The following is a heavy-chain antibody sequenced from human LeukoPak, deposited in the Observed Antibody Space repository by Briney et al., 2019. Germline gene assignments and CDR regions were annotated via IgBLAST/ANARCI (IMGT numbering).Heavy chain of an antibody. V-gene: IGHV6-1*01. J-gene: IGHJ6*03. D-gene: IGHD2-8*01. CDR1: GDSVSSNSAA. CDR3: ASLYCTNDPPPDYYMDV. CDR2: TYYRSKWYN. Sequence: SQTLSLTCVISGDSVSSNSAAWNWIRQSPSRGLEWLGRTYYRSKWYNDYAVSVKSRITINPDTSKNQFSLQLNSVTPEDTAVYYCASLYCTNDPPPDYYMDVWGKGTTVTVSS.